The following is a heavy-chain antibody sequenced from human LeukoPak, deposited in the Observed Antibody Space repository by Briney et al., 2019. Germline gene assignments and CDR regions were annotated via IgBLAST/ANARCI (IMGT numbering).Heavy chain of an antibody. CDR1: GFTFSSYG. CDR3: AKDHIMITFGGVIAPLTI. V-gene: IGHV3-30*02. CDR2: IRYDGSNK. Sequence: GGSLRLSCAASGFTFSSYGMHWVRQAPGKGLEWVAFIRYDGSNKYYADSVKGRFTISRDNSKNTLYLQMNSLRAEDTAVYYCAKDHIMITFGGVIAPLTIWGQGTLVTVSS. J-gene: IGHJ4*02. D-gene: IGHD3-16*02.